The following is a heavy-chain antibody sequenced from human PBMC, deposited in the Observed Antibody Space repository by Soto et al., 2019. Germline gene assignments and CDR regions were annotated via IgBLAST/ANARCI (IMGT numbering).Heavy chain of an antibody. CDR1: GGTFSSYA. CDR2: IIPIFGTA. D-gene: IGHD3-3*01. J-gene: IGHJ6*02. Sequence: SVKVSCKASGGTFSSYAISWVRQAPGQGLEWMGGIIPIFGTANYAQKFQGRVTITADESTSTAYMELSSLRSEDTAVYYCARSIITIFGVAYYYYGMDVWGQGTTVTVSS. CDR3: ARSIITIFGVAYYYYGMDV. V-gene: IGHV1-69*13.